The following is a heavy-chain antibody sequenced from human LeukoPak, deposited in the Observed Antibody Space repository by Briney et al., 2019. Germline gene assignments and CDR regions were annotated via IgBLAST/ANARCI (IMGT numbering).Heavy chain of an antibody. CDR3: ARANVLRFLEWLLYGDSFDY. CDR2: IKQDGGEK. Sequence: GGSLRLSCAASGFTFSSYWMSWVRQAPGKGLEWVANIKQDGGEKYYVDSVKGRFTISRDNAKNSLYLQMNSLRAEDTAVYYCARANVLRFLEWLLYGDSFDYWGQGTLVTVSS. V-gene: IGHV3-7*04. J-gene: IGHJ4*02. CDR1: GFTFSSYW. D-gene: IGHD3-3*01.